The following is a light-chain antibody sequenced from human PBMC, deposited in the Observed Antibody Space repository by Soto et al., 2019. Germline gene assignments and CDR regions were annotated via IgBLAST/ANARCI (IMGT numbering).Light chain of an antibody. CDR3: HQSYNTPLT. CDR2: TAS. V-gene: IGKV1-39*01. J-gene: IGKJ4*01. Sequence: DIQMTQSPSSLSASVGDRVTITCRSSQNIATYLNWYQQTPGKAPKLLIYTASTLQSGVPSRFSGSGSGTEFTLTISSLQPEDFATFYCHQSYNTPLTFGGGTKVEI. CDR1: QNIATY.